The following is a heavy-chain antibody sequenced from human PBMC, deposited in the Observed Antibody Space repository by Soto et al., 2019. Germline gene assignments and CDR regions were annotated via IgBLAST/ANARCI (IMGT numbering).Heavy chain of an antibody. D-gene: IGHD2-8*01. J-gene: IGHJ3*02. CDR2: INSDGSST. CDR1: GFTFSSYW. V-gene: IGHV3-74*01. CDR3: TRVRIYADESGRPFDI. Sequence: GGSLRLSCAASGFTFSSYWMHWVRQAPGKGLVWVSRINSDGSSTSYADSVKGRFTISRDNAKNTLSLQMNSLKTEDTAVYYCTRVRIYADESGRPFDIWGQGTVVTVSS.